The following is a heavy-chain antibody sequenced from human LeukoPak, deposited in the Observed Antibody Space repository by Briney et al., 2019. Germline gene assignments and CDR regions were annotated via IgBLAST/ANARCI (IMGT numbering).Heavy chain of an antibody. Sequence: SETLSLTCTVSGGSISSSSYYWGWIRQPPGKGLEWIGSIYYSGSTYYNPSLKSRVTISVDTSKNQFSLKLSSATAADTAVYYCARGYYGSGSYRTAFDIWGQGTMVTVSS. J-gene: IGHJ3*02. CDR3: ARGYYGSGSYRTAFDI. CDR2: IYYSGST. D-gene: IGHD3-10*01. CDR1: GGSISSSSYY. V-gene: IGHV4-39*01.